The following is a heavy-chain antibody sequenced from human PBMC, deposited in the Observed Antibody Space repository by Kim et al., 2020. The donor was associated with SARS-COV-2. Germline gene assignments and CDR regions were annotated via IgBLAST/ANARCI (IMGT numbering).Heavy chain of an antibody. Sequence: GDSVNGRFTISRDNSKNTLSLQMNSLRAEDTAVYYCAKDQAHYDILTGLDYWGQGTLVAVSS. D-gene: IGHD3-9*01. J-gene: IGHJ4*02. CDR3: AKDQAHYDILTGLDY. V-gene: IGHV3-30*02.